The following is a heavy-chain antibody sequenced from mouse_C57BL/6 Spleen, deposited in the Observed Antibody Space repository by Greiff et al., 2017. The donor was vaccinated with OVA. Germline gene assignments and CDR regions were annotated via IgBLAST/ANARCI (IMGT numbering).Heavy chain of an antibody. CDR2: INPSNGGT. CDR3: AREQCNDLPPYAMDY. CDR1: GYTFTSYW. V-gene: IGHV1-53*01. J-gene: IGHJ4*01. D-gene: IGHD5-1*01. Sequence: QVQLQQPGTELVKPGASVKLSCKASGYTFTSYWMHWVKQRPGQGLEWIGNINPSNGGTTYNEKFKSKATLTVDNSSSTAYMQLSSLTSEDSAVYYCAREQCNDLPPYAMDYWGQGTSVTVSS.